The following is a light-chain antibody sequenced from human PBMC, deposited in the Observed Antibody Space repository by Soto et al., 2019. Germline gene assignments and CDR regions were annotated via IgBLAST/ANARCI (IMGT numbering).Light chain of an antibody. CDR3: QTWGTGGWV. J-gene: IGLJ3*02. Sequence: QSVLTQSPSASASLGASVKFTCTVSSGHSTSAIAWHQQQPEKGPRFLMKVNSGGTHNKGDGIPDRFSGSSSGAERYLTISSLQSEDEADYYCQTWGTGGWVFGGGTKLTVL. CDR2: VNSGGTH. CDR1: SGHSTSA. V-gene: IGLV4-69*01.